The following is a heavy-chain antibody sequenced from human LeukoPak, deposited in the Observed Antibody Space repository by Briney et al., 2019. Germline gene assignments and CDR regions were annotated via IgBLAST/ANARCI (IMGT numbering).Heavy chain of an antibody. D-gene: IGHD2-15*01. CDR1: GFTFSRYG. V-gene: IGHV3-33*01. CDR3: ARVIDCSGGACYSVLGY. Sequence: GGSLRLSCAASGFTFSRYGMNWVRQAPGKGLEWVANIWYDGSNKYYRGSLKGRFTISRDNDKNTLYLQMDSLRAEDTAVYYCARVIDCSGGACYSVLGYWGQGTLVIVSS. CDR2: IWYDGSNK. J-gene: IGHJ4*02.